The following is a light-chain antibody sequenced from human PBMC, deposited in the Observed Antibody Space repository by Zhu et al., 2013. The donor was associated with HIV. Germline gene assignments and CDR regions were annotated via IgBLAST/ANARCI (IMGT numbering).Light chain of an antibody. CDR3: QKYDNAPFT. V-gene: IGKV1-5*01. J-gene: IGKJ4*01. Sequence: DIQMTQSPSALSASVGDRVTITCRATQSISTWLAWYQQKPGKAPKVLLYDASSLQSGVPSRFSGSGSGTHFALTISSLQPEDGATYYCQKYDNAPFTFGGGTKVEIK. CDR1: QSISTW. CDR2: DAS.